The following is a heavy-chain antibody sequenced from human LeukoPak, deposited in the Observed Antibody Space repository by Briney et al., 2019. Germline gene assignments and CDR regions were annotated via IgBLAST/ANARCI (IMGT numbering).Heavy chain of an antibody. CDR3: AKDLAGEVDN. V-gene: IGHV3-23*01. Sequence: PGGSLRLSCTVSGFTFSSCAMSWVRQAPGKGLEWVSAISGSGGTTYFADSVKGRFTISRDNSKNTLYLQMNSLRAEDTAVYYCAKDLAGEVDNWGQGTLVTVSS. CDR1: GFTFSSCA. J-gene: IGHJ4*02. D-gene: IGHD3-16*01. CDR2: ISGSGGTT.